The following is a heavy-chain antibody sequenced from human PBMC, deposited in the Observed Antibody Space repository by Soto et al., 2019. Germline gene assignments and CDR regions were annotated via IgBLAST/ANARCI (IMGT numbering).Heavy chain of an antibody. Sequence: GASVKVSCKASGYTFTTYGIYWVRQAPGQGLEWMGWISAYTGDTNYARKFRDRITMTTDTSTSTAYMDLRSLNSDDTAVYYCARGGRYCATSGCQISYYGMDVWGQGTTVTVSS. CDR2: ISAYTGDT. CDR3: ARGGRYCATSGCQISYYGMDV. CDR1: GYTFTTYG. V-gene: IGHV1-18*01. D-gene: IGHD2-8*01. J-gene: IGHJ6*02.